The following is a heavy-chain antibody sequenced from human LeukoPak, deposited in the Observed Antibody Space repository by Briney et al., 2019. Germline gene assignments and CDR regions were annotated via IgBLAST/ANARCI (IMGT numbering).Heavy chain of an antibody. J-gene: IGHJ3*02. V-gene: IGHV5-51*01. CDR1: GFSFTSYW. Sequence: GESLKISCKGSGFSFTSYWIGWVRQMPGKGLEWMGIIHPGDSNTRYSPSFQGQVTISADKSISTAFLQWSSLRASDSAIYYCATWRDIEVASTKAFDIWGPGTTVTVSS. CDR3: ATWRDIEVASTKAFDI. D-gene: IGHD6-19*01. CDR2: IHPGDSNT.